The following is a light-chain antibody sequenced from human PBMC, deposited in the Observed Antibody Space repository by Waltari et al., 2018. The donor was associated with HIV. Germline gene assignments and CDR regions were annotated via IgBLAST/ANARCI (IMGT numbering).Light chain of an antibody. CDR3: QQYYTTPIT. Sequence: DIVMTHSPDFLAVPLGERANINCSSSPSIFYTSNSQNYLAWYQLKPGQPPKLLIYWASTRESGVPDRFSGSGSGTAFTLSISSLQADDVALYYCQQYYTTPITFGQGTRLEIK. CDR1: PSIFYTSNSQNY. CDR2: WAS. J-gene: IGKJ5*01. V-gene: IGKV4-1*01.